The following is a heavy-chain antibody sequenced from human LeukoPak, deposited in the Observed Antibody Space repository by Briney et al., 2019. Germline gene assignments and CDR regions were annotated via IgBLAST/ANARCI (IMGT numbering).Heavy chain of an antibody. CDR1: GFTFSSYG. CDR3: AREYYDLYYYYYGMDV. D-gene: IGHD3-22*01. J-gene: IGHJ6*02. Sequence: PGGSLRLSCAASGFTFSSYGMPWVRQAPGKGLEWVAVIWYDGSNKYYADSVKGRFTISRDNSKNTLYLQMNSLRAEDTAVYYCAREYYDLYYYYYGMDVWGQGTTVTVSS. CDR2: IWYDGSNK. V-gene: IGHV3-33*01.